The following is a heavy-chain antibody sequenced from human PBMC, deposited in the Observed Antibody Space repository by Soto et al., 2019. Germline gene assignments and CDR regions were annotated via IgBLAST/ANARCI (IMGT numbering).Heavy chain of an antibody. Sequence: QVQLVESGGGVVQPGRSLRLSCAASGFTFSSYAMHWVRQAPGKGLEWVAVISYDGSNKYYADSVKGRFTISRDNSKNTLYLQMTSLRAEDTAVYYCARAPGGYYLYYFDYWGQGTLVTVSS. CDR1: GFTFSSYA. D-gene: IGHD3-22*01. V-gene: IGHV3-30-3*01. CDR2: ISYDGSNK. CDR3: ARAPGGYYLYYFDY. J-gene: IGHJ4*02.